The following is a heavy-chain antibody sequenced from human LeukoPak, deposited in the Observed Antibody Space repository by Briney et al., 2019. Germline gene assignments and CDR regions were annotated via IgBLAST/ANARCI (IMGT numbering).Heavy chain of an antibody. J-gene: IGHJ4*02. CDR1: GFTFSSYA. V-gene: IGHV3-30*04. CDR2: ISYDGSNK. D-gene: IGHD6-13*01. CDR3: ARFLGDAAAPGY. Sequence: GGSLRLSCAASGFTFSSYAMHWVRQAPGKGLEWVAVISYDGSNKYYADSVKGRFTISRDNSKNTLYLQMNSLRAEDTAVYYCARFLGDAAAPGYWGQGTLVTVSS.